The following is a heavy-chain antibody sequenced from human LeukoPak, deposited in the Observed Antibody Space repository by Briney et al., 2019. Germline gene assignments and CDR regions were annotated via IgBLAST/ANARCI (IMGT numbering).Heavy chain of an antibody. J-gene: IGHJ4*02. CDR3: GGTNGVFRGVDY. V-gene: IGHV1-69*06. D-gene: IGHD2-8*01. CDR2: IIPIFGTA. CDR1: GGTFSSYA. Sequence: GASVKVSCKASGGTFSSYAISWVRQAPGQGLEWMGGIIPIFGTANYAQKFQGRVTITADKSTSTAYMELSSLRSEDTAVYYCGGTNGVFRGVDYWGQGTLVTVSS.